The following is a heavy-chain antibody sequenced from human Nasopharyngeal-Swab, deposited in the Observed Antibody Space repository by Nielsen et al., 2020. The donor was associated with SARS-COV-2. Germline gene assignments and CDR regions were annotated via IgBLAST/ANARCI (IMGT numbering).Heavy chain of an antibody. CDR3: ARERWELRYYGMDV. J-gene: IGHJ6*02. V-gene: IGHV1-69*13. CDR2: IIPIFGTA. CDR1: GGTFSSYA. D-gene: IGHD1-26*01. Sequence: SVKVSCKASGGTFSSYAISWVRQAPGQGLEWMGGIIPIFGTANYAQKFQGRVTITADESTSTAYMELSSLRSEDTAVHYCARERWELRYYGMDVWGQGTTVTVSS.